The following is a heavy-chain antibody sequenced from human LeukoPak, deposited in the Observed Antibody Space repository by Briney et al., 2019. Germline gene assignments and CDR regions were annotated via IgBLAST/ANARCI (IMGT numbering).Heavy chain of an antibody. D-gene: IGHD1-26*01. J-gene: IGHJ4*02. CDR3: ARDYMAGATFQIQGPVDY. CDR2: INHSGST. Sequence: SETLSLTCAVYDGSFSGYYWSWIRQPPGKGLEWIGEINHSGSTNYNPSLKSRVTISLDTSKSQFSLKVRYVTAADTAVYYCARDYMAGATFQIQGPVDYWGQGTLVTVSS. V-gene: IGHV4-34*01. CDR1: DGSFSGYY.